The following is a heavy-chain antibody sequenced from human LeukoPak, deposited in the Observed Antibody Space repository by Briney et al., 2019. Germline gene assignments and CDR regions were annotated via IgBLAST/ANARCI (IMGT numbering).Heavy chain of an antibody. D-gene: IGHD5-18*01. V-gene: IGHV1-8*01. J-gene: IGHJ3*02. Sequence: VSVKVSCKASGYTFINYDINWVRQATGQGLEWMGWMNPNNGHTGYAQKFQGRVTMTRDTSISTAYMELSRLRSDDTAVYYCAGGIQLWPHDAFDIWGQGTMVTVSS. CDR2: MNPNNGHT. CDR1: GYTFINYD. CDR3: AGGIQLWPHDAFDI.